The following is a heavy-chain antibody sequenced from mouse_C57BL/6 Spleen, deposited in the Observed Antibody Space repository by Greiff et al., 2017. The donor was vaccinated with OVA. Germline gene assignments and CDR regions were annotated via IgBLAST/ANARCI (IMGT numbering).Heavy chain of an antibody. J-gene: IGHJ2*01. Sequence: EVQLQESGPELVKPGASVKISCKASGYSFTGYYMNWVKQSPEKSLEWIGEINPSTGGTPYNQKFKDNATLTVDKSSSTAYMQLKSLTSEDSAVYYCARSPYYCDYWGQGTTLTVSS. V-gene: IGHV1-42*01. CDR1: GYSFTGYY. CDR3: ARSPYYCDY. CDR2: INPSTGGT.